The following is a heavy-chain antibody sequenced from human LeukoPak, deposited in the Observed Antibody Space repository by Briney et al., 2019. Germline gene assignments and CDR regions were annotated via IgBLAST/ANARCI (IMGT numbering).Heavy chain of an antibody. J-gene: IGHJ5*02. CDR3: AKGAGAAAVNWFDP. Sequence: GGSLRLSCAVSGFTSSSYAMSWVRQAPGKGLEWVSAISGSGGSTYYAASVKGRFTISRDNSKNTLYLQMNSLRAEDTAVYNCAKGAGAAAVNWFDPWGQGTLVTVSS. CDR2: ISGSGGST. D-gene: IGHD6-13*01. V-gene: IGHV3-23*01. CDR1: GFTSSSYA.